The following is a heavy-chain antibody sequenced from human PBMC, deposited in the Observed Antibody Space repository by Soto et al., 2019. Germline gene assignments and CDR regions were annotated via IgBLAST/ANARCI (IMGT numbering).Heavy chain of an antibody. Sequence: SETLSLTCAVYGGSFSGYYWSWIRQPPGKGLEWIGEINHSGSTNYNPSLKSRVTISVDTSKNQFSLKLSSVTAADTAVYYCARGGVTGANWFDPWGQGTLVTVSS. J-gene: IGHJ5*02. CDR1: GGSFSGYY. CDR3: ARGGVTGANWFDP. V-gene: IGHV4-34*01. D-gene: IGHD1-20*01. CDR2: INHSGST.